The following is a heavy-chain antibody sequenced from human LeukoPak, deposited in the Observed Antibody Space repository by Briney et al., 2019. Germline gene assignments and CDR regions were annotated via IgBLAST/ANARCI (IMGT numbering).Heavy chain of an antibody. CDR2: ISHSGST. D-gene: IGHD5-18*01. CDR1: GGSFSGYY. Sequence: SETLSLTCAVYGGSFSGYYWSWIRQPPGKGLEWIGEISHSGSTNYNPSLKSRVTISVDTSKNQFSLKLSSVTAADTAVYYCARSERGYSYGYGISWFDPWGQGTLVTVSS. V-gene: IGHV4-34*01. J-gene: IGHJ5*02. CDR3: ARSERGYSYGYGISWFDP.